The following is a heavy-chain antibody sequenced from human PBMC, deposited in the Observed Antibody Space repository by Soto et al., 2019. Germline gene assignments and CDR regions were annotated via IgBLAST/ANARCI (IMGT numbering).Heavy chain of an antibody. CDR3: GRVPDY. V-gene: IGHV4-59*12. Sequence: PSETLSLTCAVYGGSFSGYYWSWIRQPPGKGLEWIGYIYYSGSANYNPSLKSRVTISVDRSKNQFSLKLSSVTAADTAVYYCGRVPDYWGQGILVTVSS. CDR2: IYYSGSA. J-gene: IGHJ4*02. CDR1: GGSFSGYY.